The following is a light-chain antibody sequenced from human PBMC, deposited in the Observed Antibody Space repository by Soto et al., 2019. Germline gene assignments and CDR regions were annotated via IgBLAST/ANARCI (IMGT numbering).Light chain of an antibody. Sequence: EIVLAQSPGTLSLSPGETATLSCRPSQSVNTNYLAWYQHKPGQAPRLLIYGASSRATGIPDRFSGSGSGTDLTLTISKLEPEDFAVYYCQQYDSSPPMFTFGQGTKLEIK. J-gene: IGKJ2*01. CDR2: GAS. CDR3: QQYDSSPPMFT. V-gene: IGKV3-20*01. CDR1: QSVNTNY.